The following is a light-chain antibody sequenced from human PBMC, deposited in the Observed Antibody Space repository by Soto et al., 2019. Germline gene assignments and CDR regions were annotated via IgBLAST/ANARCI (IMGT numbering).Light chain of an antibody. Sequence: TQSPATLSVSPGERATLSCRASQSVRSNLAWYQQKPGQAPRLLIYDASTRDTGIPDRFSGSGSGTDFTLTISRLEPEDFAVYYCQQYGSSWTFGQGTKVDIK. CDR3: QQYGSSWT. CDR2: DAS. J-gene: IGKJ1*01. CDR1: QSVRSN. V-gene: IGKV3-20*01.